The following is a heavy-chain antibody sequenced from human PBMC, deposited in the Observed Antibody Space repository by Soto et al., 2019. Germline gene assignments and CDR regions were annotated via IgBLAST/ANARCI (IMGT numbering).Heavy chain of an antibody. D-gene: IGHD4-17*01. CDR2: IISTGRT. CDR1: GGSVNSENHY. V-gene: IGHV4-39*01. Sequence: QLQLQESGPGLVKPSETLSLICTVSGGSVNSENHYWVWIRQPPGKGLEWISSIISTGRTYYNPSLRSRVTIFVDTSKNHFSLILRSVTAADTAVYYCARHIGNYGDGAFEFWGPGNLVTVSS. J-gene: IGHJ4*02. CDR3: ARHIGNYGDGAFEF.